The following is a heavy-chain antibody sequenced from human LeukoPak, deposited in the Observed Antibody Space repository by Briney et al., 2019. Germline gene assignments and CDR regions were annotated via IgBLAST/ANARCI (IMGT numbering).Heavy chain of an antibody. CDR3: AIQKRYYYDSSGYRDY. D-gene: IGHD3-22*01. J-gene: IGHJ4*02. V-gene: IGHV4-34*01. Sequence: PSETLSLTCAVYGGSFSGYYWSWIRQPPGKGLEWIGEINHSGSTNYNPSLKSRVTISVDTSKNQFSLKLSSVTAADTAVYYCAIQKRYYYDSSGYRDYWGQGTLVTVSS. CDR1: GGSFSGYY. CDR2: INHSGST.